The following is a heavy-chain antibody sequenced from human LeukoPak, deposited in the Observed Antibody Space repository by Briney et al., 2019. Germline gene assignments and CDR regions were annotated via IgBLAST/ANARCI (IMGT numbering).Heavy chain of an antibody. CDR1: AFTFSTYA. CDR2: ISYDGSKK. CDR3: TRASPGSPPFDY. Sequence: PGKSLRLSCAASAFTFSTYAMHWVRQAPGEGLEWVALISYDGSKKYYADSVKGRFTISRDNSKNTLYLQMNSLRAEDTAAYYCTRASPGSPPFDYWGQGTLVTVSS. V-gene: IGHV3-30*04. D-gene: IGHD3-10*01. J-gene: IGHJ4*02.